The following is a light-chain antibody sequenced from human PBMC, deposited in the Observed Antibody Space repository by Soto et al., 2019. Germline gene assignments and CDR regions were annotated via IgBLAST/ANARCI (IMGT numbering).Light chain of an antibody. CDR3: QRRNRWPRRT. V-gene: IGKV3-11*01. CDR1: QSVSSY. J-gene: IGKJ4*01. CDR2: DAS. Sequence: EIVLTQSPATLSLSPGERATLSCRASQSVSSYLAWYQQKPGQAPRLLIYDASNRATGIPARFSGSGSGTVSPLTSSRLAPEVSVFYCWQRRNRWPRRTFGGGTKVEIK.